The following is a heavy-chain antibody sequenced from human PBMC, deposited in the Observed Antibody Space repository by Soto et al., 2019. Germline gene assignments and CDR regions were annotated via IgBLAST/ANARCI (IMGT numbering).Heavy chain of an antibody. Sequence: QVQLQQWGAGLLKPSETLSLTCAVYGGSFSGYYWSWIRQPPGKGLEWIGEINHSGSTNYNPSLTLRVTISVEPSTNQFSLNLSSVTAADTAVYYCARPIYYDSSGYRDYWGQGTLVTVSS. CDR2: INHSGST. CDR3: ARPIYYDSSGYRDY. CDR1: GGSFSGYY. J-gene: IGHJ4*02. D-gene: IGHD3-22*01. V-gene: IGHV4-34*01.